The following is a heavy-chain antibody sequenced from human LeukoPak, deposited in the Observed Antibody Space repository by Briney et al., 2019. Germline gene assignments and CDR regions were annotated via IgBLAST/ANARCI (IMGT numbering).Heavy chain of an antibody. V-gene: IGHV3-23*01. CDR1: GFTFSSYA. Sequence: GGSLRLSCAASGFTFSSYAMSWVRPAPGRGLEWVSAISVSGGSTYYADSVKGRFTNSRDNSKNTLYLQMNRLRAEDTAVYYFSRDRLGGLDLWGQGTLVTVPS. D-gene: IGHD5-12*01. CDR3: SRDRLGGLDL. J-gene: IGHJ4*02. CDR2: ISVSGGST.